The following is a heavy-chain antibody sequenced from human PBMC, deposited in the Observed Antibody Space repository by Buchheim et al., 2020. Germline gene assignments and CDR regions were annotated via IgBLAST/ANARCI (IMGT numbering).Heavy chain of an antibody. CDR3: ARGGRRPDYYYYGMDV. Sequence: EVQLVESGGGLVQPGGSLRLSCAASGFTFSSYSMNWVRQAPGKGLEWVSYISSSSSTIYYADSVKGRFTISRDNAKTSLYLQMNSLRAEDTAVYYCARGGRRPDYYYYGMDVWGQGTT. CDR1: GFTFSSYS. J-gene: IGHJ6*02. V-gene: IGHV3-48*01. D-gene: IGHD3-10*01. CDR2: ISSSSSTI.